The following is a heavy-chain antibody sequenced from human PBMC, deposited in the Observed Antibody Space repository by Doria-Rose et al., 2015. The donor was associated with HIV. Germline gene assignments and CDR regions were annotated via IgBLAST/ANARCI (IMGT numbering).Heavy chain of an antibody. J-gene: IGHJ4*02. D-gene: IGHD6-13*01. CDR3: ARIKSSRWYHKYYFDF. Sequence: SGPVPVKPTETLTLTCTVSGVSLSSPGMGVSWIRQPPGKALEWLANIFSDDERSFKTSLKSRLTISRGTSKSQVVPTMTDMDPVDTATYYCARIKSSRWYHKYYFDFWGRGTLVIVSA. CDR1: GVSLSSPGMG. CDR2: IFSDDER. V-gene: IGHV2-26*01.